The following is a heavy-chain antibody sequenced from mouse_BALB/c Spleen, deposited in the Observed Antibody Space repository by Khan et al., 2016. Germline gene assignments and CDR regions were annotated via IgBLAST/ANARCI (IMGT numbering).Heavy chain of an antibody. CDR3: ARNYAYFDV. CDR2: LHFSGTT. J-gene: IGHJ1*01. CDR1: GYSIPSFYN. V-gene: IGHV3-1*02. Sequence: EVQLQESGPDLVTPSQSLSLTCTVTGYSIPSFYNWHWIRQFPGNKLEWMGSLHFSGTTNYNPSLKSRFSIIRDTSKNQFFLQLKSVTTEDTATYYCARNYAYFDVWGAGTTVTVSS. D-gene: IGHD2-1*01.